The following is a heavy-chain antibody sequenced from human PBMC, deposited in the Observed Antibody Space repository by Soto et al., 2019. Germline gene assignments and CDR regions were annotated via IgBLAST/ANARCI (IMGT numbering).Heavy chain of an antibody. CDR2: IIPIFGTA. J-gene: IGHJ6*02. D-gene: IGHD4-17*01. V-gene: IGHV1-69*01. CDR1: GGTFSSYA. Sequence: QVQLVQSGAEVKKPGSSVKVSCKASGGTFSSYAISWVRQAPGQGLEWMGGIIPIFGTANYAQKFQGRVTITADEPTSTAYMELSSLRSEDTAVYYCARDTPVGSMSYDYYYYYGMDVWGQGTTVTVSS. CDR3: ARDTPVGSMSYDYYYYYGMDV.